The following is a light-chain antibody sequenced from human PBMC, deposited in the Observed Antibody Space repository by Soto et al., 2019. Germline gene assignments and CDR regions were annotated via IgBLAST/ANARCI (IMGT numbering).Light chain of an antibody. CDR3: QQYYSNPPT. V-gene: IGKV4-1*01. CDR2: WAS. Sequence: DIVMTQSPDSLAVSLGERATINCKSSQSVLYSSNNKNYLAWYQQKPGQPPKLLIYWASTRESGVPDRFSGSGSGTDFTLTISSLQAEDVAVYYCQQYYSNPPTFGQGTKVDXK. CDR1: QSVLYSSNNKNY. J-gene: IGKJ1*01.